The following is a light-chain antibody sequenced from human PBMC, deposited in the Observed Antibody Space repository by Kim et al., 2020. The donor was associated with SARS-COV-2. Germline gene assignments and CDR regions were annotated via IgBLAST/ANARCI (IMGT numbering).Light chain of an antibody. J-gene: IGLJ2*01. CDR1: SSDVGSYNL. Sequence: GQSITISCTGTSSDVGSYNLVSWYQQHPGKAPKLMIYEVSKRPSGVSTRFSGSKSGNTASLTISGLQAEDEADYYCCSYAGSSDVVFGGGTKVTVL. CDR3: CSYAGSSDVV. CDR2: EVS. V-gene: IGLV2-23*02.